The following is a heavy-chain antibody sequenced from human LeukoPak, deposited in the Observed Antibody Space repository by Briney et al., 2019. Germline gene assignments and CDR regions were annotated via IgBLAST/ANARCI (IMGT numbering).Heavy chain of an antibody. CDR2: INPNSGGT. V-gene: IGHV1-2*02. CDR1: GYTFTAYY. Sequence: ASVKVSCKASGYTFTAYYIHWVRQAPGQGLEWMGWINPNSGGTNYAQKFQGRVTMTRDTSLRTAYMGLTSLSSDDTAVYYCARGQLRVPKWFDPWGPGNLVTVSS. D-gene: IGHD1-1*01. J-gene: IGHJ5*02. CDR3: ARGQLRVPKWFDP.